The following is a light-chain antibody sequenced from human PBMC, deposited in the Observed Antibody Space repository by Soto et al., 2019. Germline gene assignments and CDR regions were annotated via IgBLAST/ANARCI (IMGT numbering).Light chain of an antibody. Sequence: DVVMTQTPLSSPVTLGQSASISCRSSQSLVHRGGNTYLSWLHQRPGQPPRRLIYKISRRFSGVPDRFSGSGGGTDFTLRITRVEAEDVGVYYCMQATHSPWAFGQGPKVEIK. CDR1: QSLVHRGGNTY. CDR3: MQATHSPWA. J-gene: IGKJ1*01. V-gene: IGKV2-24*01. CDR2: KIS.